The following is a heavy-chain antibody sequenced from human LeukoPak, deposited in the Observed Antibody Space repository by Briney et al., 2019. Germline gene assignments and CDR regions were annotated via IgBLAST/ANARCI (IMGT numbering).Heavy chain of an antibody. CDR1: GYTFTSYD. J-gene: IGHJ4*02. Sequence: ASVKVSCKASGYTFTSYDINWVRQAAGQGLEWMGWINPNSGDTNYAQKFQGRVTMTRDTSISTAYMELSRLRSDDTAVYYCARVRYRLAETYIDYWGQGTLVTVSS. CDR2: INPNSGDT. D-gene: IGHD3-16*01. CDR3: ARVRYRLAETYIDY. V-gene: IGHV1-2*02.